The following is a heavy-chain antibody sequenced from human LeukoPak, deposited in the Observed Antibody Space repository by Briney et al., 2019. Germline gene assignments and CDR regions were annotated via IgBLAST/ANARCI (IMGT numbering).Heavy chain of an antibody. Sequence: SETLSLICAAYGGSFSGYYWSWIRQPPGKGLEWIGEINHSGSTNNNPSLKSRVTISVDTSKNQFSLKLSSVTAADTAVYYCARGLPSSGSYLRYFDYWGQGTLVTVSS. V-gene: IGHV4-34*01. CDR3: ARGLPSSGSYLRYFDY. D-gene: IGHD1-26*01. CDR2: INHSGST. J-gene: IGHJ4*02. CDR1: GGSFSGYY.